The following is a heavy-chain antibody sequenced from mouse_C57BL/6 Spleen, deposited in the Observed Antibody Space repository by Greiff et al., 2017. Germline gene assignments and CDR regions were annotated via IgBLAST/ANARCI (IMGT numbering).Heavy chain of an antibody. Sequence: QVQLQQSGPGLVAPSQSLSITCTVSGFSLTSYGVSWVRQPPGKGLEWLGVIWGDGCTNYHSALIPRLSISKDNSKAQVFLKLNSLRTDDTAPYYCALITTVIATVPMDYWGQGTSVTVSS. J-gene: IGHJ4*01. CDR1: GFSLTSYG. V-gene: IGHV2-3*01. D-gene: IGHD1-1*01. CDR2: IWGDGCT. CDR3: ALITTVIATVPMDY.